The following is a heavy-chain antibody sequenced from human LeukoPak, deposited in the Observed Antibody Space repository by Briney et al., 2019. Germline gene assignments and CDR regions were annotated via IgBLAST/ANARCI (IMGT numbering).Heavy chain of an antibody. V-gene: IGHV4-59*01. CDR2: IYYSGNS. CDR1: GGSISTYY. Sequence: TSETLSLTCTVSGGSISTYYWSCIRQPPGKGLEWTGYIYYSGNSNYNPSLKSRVTISVDTSKNQFSLKLSSVTAADTAVYYCAGLGASGNGYLSWFDPWGQGTLVTVSS. CDR3: AGLGASGNGYLSWFDP. J-gene: IGHJ5*02. D-gene: IGHD3-22*01.